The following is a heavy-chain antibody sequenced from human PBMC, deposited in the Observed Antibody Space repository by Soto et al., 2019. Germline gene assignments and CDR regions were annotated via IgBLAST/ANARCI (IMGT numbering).Heavy chain of an antibody. Sequence: PGGSLRLSCAASGFTFSSYAMSWVRQAPGRGLEWVSAISGSGGSTYYADSVKGRFTISRDNSKNTLYLQMNSLRAEDTAVYYCAKENLTPNGKKRPYDSSGGPLDYWGQGTLVTVSS. CDR1: GFTFSSYA. J-gene: IGHJ4*02. CDR2: ISGSGGST. V-gene: IGHV3-23*01. CDR3: AKENLTPNGKKRPYDSSGGPLDY. D-gene: IGHD3-22*01.